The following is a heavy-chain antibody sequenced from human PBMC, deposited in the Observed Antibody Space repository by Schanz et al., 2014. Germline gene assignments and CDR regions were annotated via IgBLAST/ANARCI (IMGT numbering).Heavy chain of an antibody. Sequence: EVQLVESGGDLVKPGGSLRLSCAASGFTFSSYAMHWVRQAPGKELEYVSTINSNGGSTYYANSVKGRFSISRDNSKNTLYLQMGSLRAEDMAVYYCARGRAVAGTGYFDYWGQGTLVTVSS. CDR3: ARGRAVAGTGYFDY. J-gene: IGHJ4*02. CDR2: INSNGGST. CDR1: GFTFSSYA. V-gene: IGHV3-64*01. D-gene: IGHD6-19*01.